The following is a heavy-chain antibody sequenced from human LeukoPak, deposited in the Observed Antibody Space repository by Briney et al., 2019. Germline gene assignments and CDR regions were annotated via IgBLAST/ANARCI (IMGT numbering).Heavy chain of an antibody. J-gene: IGHJ4*02. CDR1: GFTFSSYA. D-gene: IGHD3-10*01. CDR2: ISGSGGST. Sequence: PGGSLRLSCAASGFTFSSYAMSWGRQAPGKGLEWVSAISGSGGSTYYADSVKGRFTISRDNSKNTLYLQMNSLRAEDTAVYYCAKGTMVQGVISVFDYWGQGTLVTVSS. V-gene: IGHV3-23*01. CDR3: AKGTMVQGVISVFDY.